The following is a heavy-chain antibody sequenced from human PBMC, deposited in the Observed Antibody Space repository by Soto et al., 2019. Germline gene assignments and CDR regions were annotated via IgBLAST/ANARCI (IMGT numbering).Heavy chain of an antibody. CDR3: ARVNDFWTGYYSTNWFDP. Sequence: PTETLSLTYNVSGVSISSYYWTWIRQPPGKGLEWIGYIYYSGSTNHNPSLKSRVTISVDTSKNQFSLKLSSVTAADTAVYYCARVNDFWTGYYSTNWFDPWGQGTLVTVSS. J-gene: IGHJ5*02. V-gene: IGHV4-59*01. D-gene: IGHD3-3*01. CDR1: GVSISSYY. CDR2: IYYSGST.